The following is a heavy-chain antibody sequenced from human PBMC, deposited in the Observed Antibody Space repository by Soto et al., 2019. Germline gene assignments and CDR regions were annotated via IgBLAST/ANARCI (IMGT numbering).Heavy chain of an antibody. CDR3: VKDKGRSPLDS. CDR1: GFTFSSYS. V-gene: IGHV3-48*01. J-gene: IGHJ5*01. Sequence: PGGSLRLSCAASGFTFSSYSMNWVRQAPGKGLEWVSYISSSSSTIYYADSVKGRFTISRDNAKNSLYLQMNSLRAEDTAVYYWVKDKGRSPLDSCCQATLVTVSA. CDR2: ISSSSSTI. D-gene: IGHD2-15*01.